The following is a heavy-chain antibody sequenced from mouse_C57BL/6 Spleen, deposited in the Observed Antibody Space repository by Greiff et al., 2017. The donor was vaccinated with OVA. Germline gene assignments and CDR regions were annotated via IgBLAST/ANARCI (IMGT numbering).Heavy chain of an antibody. CDR3: ARGTYGNTGYFDV. CDR2: IYPGGGYT. J-gene: IGHJ1*03. V-gene: IGHV1-63*01. CDR1: GYTFTNYW. D-gene: IGHD2-1*01. Sequence: QVQLQQSGAELVRPGTSVKMSCKASGYTFTNYWIGWAKQRPGHGLEWIGDIYPGGGYTNYNEKFKGKATLTADKSSSTAYMQFSSLTSEDSAIYYCARGTYGNTGYFDVWGTGTTVTVSS.